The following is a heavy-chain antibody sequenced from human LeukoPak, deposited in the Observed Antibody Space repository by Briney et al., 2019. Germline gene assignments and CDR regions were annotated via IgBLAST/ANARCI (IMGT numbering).Heavy chain of an antibody. V-gene: IGHV3-11*04. CDR1: GFIVSRNH. Sequence: KPGGSLRLSCAASGFIVSRNHMNWVRQAPGKGLEWILYMCGSGSTIHYADSVKGRFTISRDNAKNTLFLQMNSLRAEDTAIYYCARDGTPQYSSGWLFFDYWGQGTPVTVSS. CDR2: MCGSGSTI. D-gene: IGHD6-19*01. J-gene: IGHJ4*02. CDR3: ARDGTPQYSSGWLFFDY.